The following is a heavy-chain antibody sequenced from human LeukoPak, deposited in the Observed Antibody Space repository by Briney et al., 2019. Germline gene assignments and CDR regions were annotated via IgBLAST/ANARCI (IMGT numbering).Heavy chain of an antibody. CDR2: ISAYNGNT. CDR1: GYTFTSYG. V-gene: IGHV1-18*01. Sequence: ASVKVSCKASGYTFTSYGISWVRQAPGQGLEWMGGISAYNGNTNYAQKLQGRVTMTTDTSTSTAYMELRSLRSDDTAVYYCARGGGSHRYCSGGSCYSVLDYWGQGTLVTVSS. CDR3: ARGGGSHRYCSGGSCYSVLDY. D-gene: IGHD2-15*01. J-gene: IGHJ4*02.